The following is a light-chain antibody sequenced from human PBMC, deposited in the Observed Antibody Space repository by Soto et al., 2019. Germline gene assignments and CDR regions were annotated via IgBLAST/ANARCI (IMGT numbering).Light chain of an antibody. CDR1: QSVSSY. J-gene: IGKJ5*01. Sequence: SPATLSVSPGERATLSCRASQSVSSYLAWYQQKPGQAPRLLIYDASNRATGIPARFSGSGSGTDFTLTISSLEPEDFAVYYCQQRSNWPITFGQGTRLELK. CDR3: QQRSNWPIT. CDR2: DAS. V-gene: IGKV3-11*01.